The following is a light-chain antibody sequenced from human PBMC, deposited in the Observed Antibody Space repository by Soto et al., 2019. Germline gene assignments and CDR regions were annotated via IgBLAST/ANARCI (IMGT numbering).Light chain of an antibody. CDR2: NAS. Sequence: IVMTQSPAILSLSPGERATLSCRASQSVRRHLAWYQQKPGQAPRLLIHNASTRATGIPPRFSGSVSGTDVTITISRLKSEDCSVYDCQQFHNWPLTFGGGTKVDIK. J-gene: IGKJ4*01. CDR1: QSVRRH. CDR3: QQFHNWPLT. V-gene: IGKV3-15*01.